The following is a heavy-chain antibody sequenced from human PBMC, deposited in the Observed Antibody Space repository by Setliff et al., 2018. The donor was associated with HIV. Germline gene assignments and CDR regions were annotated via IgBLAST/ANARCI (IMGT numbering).Heavy chain of an antibody. CDR3: ASEAWTSYRSSSGYYYYMDV. D-gene: IGHD6-6*01. CDR1: GDSVSSASYY. J-gene: IGHJ6*03. CDR2: IYYSGTT. V-gene: IGHV4-61*01. Sequence: SETLSLTCTVSGDSVSSASYYWSWIRQPPGKGLEWIGYIYYSGTTKYNPSLKSRVTISVDTPKNQFSLKLSSVTAADTAVYYCASEAWTSYRSSSGYYYYMDVWGKGTTVTVSS.